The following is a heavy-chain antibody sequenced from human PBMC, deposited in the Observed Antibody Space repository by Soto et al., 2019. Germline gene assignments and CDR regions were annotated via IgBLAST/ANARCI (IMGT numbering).Heavy chain of an antibody. D-gene: IGHD2-15*01. V-gene: IGHV4-4*02. Sequence: QVQLQESGPGLVKPSGTLSLTCAVSGGSISSSNWWSWVRQPPGKGLEWIGEIYHSGSTNYNPSLKSRVTISVDKSKNQFSLNLTSMTAADTAVYYCARDREVAATGRYFPHWGQGTLVTVSS. CDR3: ARDREVAATGRYFPH. CDR1: GGSISSSNW. CDR2: IYHSGST. J-gene: IGHJ1*01.